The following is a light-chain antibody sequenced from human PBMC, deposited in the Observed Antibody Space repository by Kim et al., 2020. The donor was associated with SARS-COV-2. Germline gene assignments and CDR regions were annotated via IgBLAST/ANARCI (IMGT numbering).Light chain of an antibody. V-gene: IGLV1-40*01. CDR3: QSYDSSLSGWV. CDR1: SSNIGAGYD. CDR2: GNN. J-gene: IGLJ3*02. Sequence: RGTISSTGGSSNIGAGYDVHWYQQLPGTAPKLLIYGNNNRPSGVPDRFSGSKSGTSASLAITGLQAEDEADYYCQSYDSSLSGWVFGGGTQLTVL.